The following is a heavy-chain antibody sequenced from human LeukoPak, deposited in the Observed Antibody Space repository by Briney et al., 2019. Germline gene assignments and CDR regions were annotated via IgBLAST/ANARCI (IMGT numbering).Heavy chain of an antibody. J-gene: IGHJ6*02. V-gene: IGHV3-66*01. CDR1: GFTVSSNY. CDR2: IHSDGKT. CDR3: ARDRGVYNNRGMDV. D-gene: IGHD5-24*01. Sequence: SGGSLRLSCAASGFTVSSNYINWVRQAPGKGLEWVSVIHSDGKTYYADSVKGRFTISRDNSKNKLYLQMNSLRAEDTAVYYCARDRGVYNNRGMDVWGQGTTVTVSS.